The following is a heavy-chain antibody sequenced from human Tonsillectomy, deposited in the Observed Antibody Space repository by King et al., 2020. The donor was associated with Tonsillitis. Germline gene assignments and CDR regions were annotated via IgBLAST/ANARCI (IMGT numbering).Heavy chain of an antibody. CDR2: IYYSGST. CDR3: AGEITMVRGVISDQYYFDY. Sequence: QLQESGPGLVKPSQTLSLTCTVSGGSISSGAYYWSWIRQHPGKGLEWIGYIYYSGSTYYNPSLKSRVTISVDTSKNQCSLKLNSVTAADTAVYYCAGEITMVRGVISDQYYFDYWGQGTLVTVSS. CDR1: GGSISSGAYY. D-gene: IGHD3-10*01. J-gene: IGHJ4*02. V-gene: IGHV4-31*03.